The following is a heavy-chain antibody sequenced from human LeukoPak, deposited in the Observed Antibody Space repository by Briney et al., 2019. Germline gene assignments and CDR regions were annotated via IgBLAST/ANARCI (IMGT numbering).Heavy chain of an antibody. Sequence: SETLSLTCTVSGYSISSGYYWGWIRQPPGKGLEWIGYVYYSGSTNYNPSLKSRVTISVDTSKNQFSLKLSSVTAADTAVYYCARESYYYYYMDVWGKGTTVTVSS. J-gene: IGHJ6*03. CDR2: VYYSGST. V-gene: IGHV4-61*01. CDR1: GYSISSGYY. CDR3: ARESYYYYYMDV.